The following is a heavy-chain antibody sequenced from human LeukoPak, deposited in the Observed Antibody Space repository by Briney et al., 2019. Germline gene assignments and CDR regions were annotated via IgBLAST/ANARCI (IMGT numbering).Heavy chain of an antibody. CDR2: IYNGGST. V-gene: IGHV3-53*01. Sequence: GGSLRLSCAASRFTVSSNYMNWVRQLPGKGLEWVSVIYNGGSTYYADSVKGRFTISRDNSRNTLYLQMNSLRAEDTAVYYCARSPSGHCTGDCPNYFDYWGQGTLVTVSS. D-gene: IGHD2-8*02. CDR3: ARSPSGHCTGDCPNYFDY. J-gene: IGHJ4*02. CDR1: RFTVSSNY.